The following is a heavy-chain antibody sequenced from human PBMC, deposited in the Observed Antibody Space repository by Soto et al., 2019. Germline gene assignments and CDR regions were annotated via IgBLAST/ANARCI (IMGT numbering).Heavy chain of an antibody. CDR2: ISYDGTNK. Sequence: QVQLVESGGGVVQPGRSLRLYCAASGFSFSISPMHWVRQAPGKGPEWVALISYDGTNKFYADSVKGRFTISRDNSKSTLYLQLDSLRPEDAAVYYCARDPKTSGGQHWAFNYFDSWGQGTLVTVSS. V-gene: IGHV3-30-3*01. CDR3: ARDPKTSGGQHWAFNYFDS. J-gene: IGHJ4*02. D-gene: IGHD7-27*01. CDR1: GFSFSISP.